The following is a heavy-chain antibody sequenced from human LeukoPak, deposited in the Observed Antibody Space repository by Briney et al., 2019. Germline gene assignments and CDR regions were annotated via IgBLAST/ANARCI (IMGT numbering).Heavy chain of an antibody. V-gene: IGHV3-23*01. CDR2: ISDRGGST. CDR1: EFTFSSYA. CDR3: AKDRRACSSSSCCYRFDY. D-gene: IGHD2-2*01. J-gene: IGHJ4*02. Sequence: GXXLRLSCAASEFTFSSYAMSWVRQAPGKGLEWVSAISDRGGSTYYADSVKGRFTVSRDNSKNTMYLQMNSLRAEDTAVYYCAKDRRACSSSSCCYRFDYWGQGTLVTVSS.